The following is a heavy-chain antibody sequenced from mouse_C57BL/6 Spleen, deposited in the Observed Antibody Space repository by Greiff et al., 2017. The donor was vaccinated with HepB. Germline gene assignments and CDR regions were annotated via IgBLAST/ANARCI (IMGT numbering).Heavy chain of an antibody. V-gene: IGHV5-4*01. CDR1: GFTFSSYA. CDR2: ISDGGSYT. Sequence: VQLKQSGGGLVKPGGSLKLSCAASGFTFSSYAMSWVRQTPEKRLEWVATISDGGSYTYYPDNVKGRFTISRDNAKNNLYLQMSHLKSEDTAMYYCARDVGDYDFSFAYWGQGTLVTVSA. CDR3: ARDVGDYDFSFAY. D-gene: IGHD2-4*01. J-gene: IGHJ3*01.